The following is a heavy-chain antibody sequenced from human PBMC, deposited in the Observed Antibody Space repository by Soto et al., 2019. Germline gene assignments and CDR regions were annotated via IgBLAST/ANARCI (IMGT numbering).Heavy chain of an antibody. J-gene: IGHJ4*02. CDR3: AKDRLGGNFDY. Sequence: GGSLRLSCAASGFTFNNYAMNWVRQAPGKGLEWVATISGTGGSTYYADSVKGRFTISRDNSKNTLYLQMNSLRVEDTAVYYCAKDRLGGNFDYWVQGTQVTVSS. CDR1: GFTFNNYA. V-gene: IGHV3-23*01. CDR2: ISGTGGST.